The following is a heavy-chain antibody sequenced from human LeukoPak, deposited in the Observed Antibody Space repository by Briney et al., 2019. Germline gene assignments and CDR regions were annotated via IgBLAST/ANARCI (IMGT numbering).Heavy chain of an antibody. V-gene: IGHV3-30*03. CDR1: GFTFSSYG. J-gene: IGHJ4*02. CDR3: ARGTNWSPLDFDY. Sequence: GGSLRLSCVASGFTFSSYGMHWVRQAPGKGLEWVAFISYDGSNENIADSVKGRFIISRDNSKNTLYLQMNSLRAEDTAVYFCARGTNWSPLDFDYWGQGTLVTVSS. D-gene: IGHD1-20*01. CDR2: ISYDGSNE.